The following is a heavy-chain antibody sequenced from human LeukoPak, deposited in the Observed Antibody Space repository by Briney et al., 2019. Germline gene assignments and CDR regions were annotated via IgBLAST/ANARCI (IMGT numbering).Heavy chain of an antibody. Sequence: GGSLRLSCAASGFTFSSYAMSWVSQAPGKGLEWVSAISGRGGSTYYADSVKGRFTISRDNSKNTLYLQMNSQRAEDTTVYHCATEVGYYGTGSYNLDYWGQGTLVTVSS. J-gene: IGHJ4*02. CDR1: GFTFSSYA. CDR2: ISGRGGST. D-gene: IGHD3-10*01. V-gene: IGHV3-23*01. CDR3: ATEVGYYGTGSYNLDY.